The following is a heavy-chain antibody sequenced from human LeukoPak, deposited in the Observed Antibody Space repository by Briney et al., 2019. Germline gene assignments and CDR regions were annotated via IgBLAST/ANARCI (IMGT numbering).Heavy chain of an antibody. J-gene: IGHJ4*02. D-gene: IGHD5-24*01. CDR2: IYYSGSN. V-gene: IGHV4-59*01. CDR3: ARRFVELATRHFDY. Sequence: SETLSLTCTVSGGSISSYYWSWIRQPPGKGLEWIGYIYYSGSNNYNPSLKSRVTISVDTSINQFSLKLSSVTAADTAVYYCARRFVELATRHFDYWGQGTLVTVS. CDR1: GGSISSYY.